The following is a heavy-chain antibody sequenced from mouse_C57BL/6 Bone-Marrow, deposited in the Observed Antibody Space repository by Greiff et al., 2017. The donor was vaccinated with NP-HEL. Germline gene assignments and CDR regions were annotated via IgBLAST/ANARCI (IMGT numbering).Heavy chain of an antibody. D-gene: IGHD2-1*01. CDR2: IRLKSDNYAT. CDR3: PYGNYDWFAY. Sequence: EVKLEESGGGLVQPGGSMKLSCVASGFTFSNYWMNWVRQSPEKGLEWVAQIRLKSDNYATHYAEYVKGRFTISRDDSKSRVYLQMNNLRAEDTCIYYCPYGNYDWFAYWGQGTLVTVSA. J-gene: IGHJ3*01. V-gene: IGHV6-3*01. CDR1: GFTFSNYW.